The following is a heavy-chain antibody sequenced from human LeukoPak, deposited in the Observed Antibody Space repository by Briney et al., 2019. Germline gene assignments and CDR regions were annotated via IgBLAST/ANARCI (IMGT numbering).Heavy chain of an antibody. CDR3: ARDLSSVVVEPAAIESPLGY. CDR1: GFTFSSYG. D-gene: IGHD2-2*01. V-gene: IGHV3-30*02. Sequence: GGSLRLSCAASGFTFSSYGMHWVRQAPGKGLEWVAFIRYDGSNKYYADSVKGRFTISRDNSKNTLYLQMNSLRAEDTAVYYCARDLSSVVVEPAAIESPLGYWGQGTLVTVSS. CDR2: IRYDGSNK. J-gene: IGHJ4*02.